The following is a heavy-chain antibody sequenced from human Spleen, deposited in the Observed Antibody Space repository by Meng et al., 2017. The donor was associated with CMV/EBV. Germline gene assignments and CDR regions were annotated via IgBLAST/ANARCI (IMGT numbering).Heavy chain of an antibody. Sequence: TGAGSTSSSGGYDWSWISQHQGKGLEWIGYIYYSGNTYTNPSLKSRVTISVDTSKNQFSLKLSSVTAADTAVYYCARGRSKRLWFDPWGQGTLVTVSS. CDR3: ARGRSKRLWFDP. D-gene: IGHD5/OR15-5a*01. CDR2: IYYSGNT. V-gene: IGHV4-31*02. J-gene: IGHJ5*02. CDR1: GSTSSSGGYD.